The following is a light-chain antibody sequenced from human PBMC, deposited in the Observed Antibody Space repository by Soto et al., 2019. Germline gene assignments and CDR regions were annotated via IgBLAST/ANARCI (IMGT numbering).Light chain of an antibody. J-gene: IGLJ2*01. CDR1: SSNIGAGYD. Sequence: QSVLTQPPSVSGAPGQRVTISCTGSSSNIGAGYDVHWYQRLPGTAPKLLIYGNSNRPSGVPDRFSGSKSGTSGSLAITGLQAEDEADYYCQSYDSSLRGSVFGGGTKLTVL. V-gene: IGLV1-40*01. CDR2: GNS. CDR3: QSYDSSLRGSV.